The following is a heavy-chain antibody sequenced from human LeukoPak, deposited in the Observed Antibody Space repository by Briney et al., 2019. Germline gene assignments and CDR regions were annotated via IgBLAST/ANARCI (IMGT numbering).Heavy chain of an antibody. J-gene: IGHJ4*02. CDR3: AKDPPLTSIAAAGLYYFDY. CDR2: ISGSGGST. Sequence: TGGSLRLSCSASEFTFNNYGMHWVRQAPGKGLEWVSAISGSGGSTYYADSVKGRFTISRDNSKNTLYLQMNSLRAEDTAVYYCAKDPPLTSIAAAGLYYFDYWGQGTLVTVSS. V-gene: IGHV3-23*01. CDR1: EFTFNNYG. D-gene: IGHD6-13*01.